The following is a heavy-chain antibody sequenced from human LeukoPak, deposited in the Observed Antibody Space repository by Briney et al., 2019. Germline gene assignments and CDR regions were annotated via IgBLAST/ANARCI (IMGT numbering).Heavy chain of an antibody. Sequence: QAGGSLRLSCAASGFTFSSYAMSWVRLAPGKGLEWVSAISGSGGSTYYADSVKGRFTISRDNSRTTLYLQMNSLRAEDTAVYYCAKREAMAGIGNFDYWGQGAVVTVSS. V-gene: IGHV3-23*01. D-gene: IGHD6-19*01. CDR1: GFTFSSYA. CDR3: AKREAMAGIGNFDY. J-gene: IGHJ4*02. CDR2: ISGSGGST.